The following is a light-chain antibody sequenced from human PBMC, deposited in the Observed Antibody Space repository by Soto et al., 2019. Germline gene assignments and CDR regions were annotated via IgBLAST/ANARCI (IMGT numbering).Light chain of an antibody. CDR3: QQYNNWLRKT. CDR1: QIVSSN. Sequence: EIVMTQSPATLSVSPGERATLSCRASQIVSSNLAWYQQKPGQAPRLLIYGASTRATGIPARFSGSGSGTEFTLTISSLQSEDFAVYYCQQYNNWLRKTFGQGTKVDIK. CDR2: GAS. V-gene: IGKV3-15*01. J-gene: IGKJ1*01.